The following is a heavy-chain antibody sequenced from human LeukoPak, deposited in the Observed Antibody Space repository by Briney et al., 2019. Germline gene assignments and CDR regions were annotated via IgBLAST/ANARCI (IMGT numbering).Heavy chain of an antibody. CDR3: ARGCSSISCSGWFDP. V-gene: IGHV3-7*01. J-gene: IGHJ5*02. D-gene: IGHD2-2*01. CDR2: IKQDGSEK. CDR1: GFTFSSYG. Sequence: GGSLRLSCAASGFTFSSYGMHWVRQAPGKGLEWVANIKQDGSEKNYVDSVKGRFSISRDNAKNSLDLQMNSLRAEDTAVYYCARGCSSISCSGWFDPWGQGTLVTVSS.